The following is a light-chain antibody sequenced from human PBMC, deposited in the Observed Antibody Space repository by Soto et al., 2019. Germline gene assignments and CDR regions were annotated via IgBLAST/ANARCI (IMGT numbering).Light chain of an antibody. V-gene: IGKV1-5*01. CDR3: QQYNSYSYT. J-gene: IGKJ2*01. CDR2: DCC. Sequence: DIQMTQSPSTLSASVGDRVTITCRASQSISSWLAWYQQKPGRAPNLLIYDCCNLGSGVPSSFSGSKTGTKFTLTISSLQPDYFATYYCQQYNSYSYTFDQGTKVELK. CDR1: QSISSW.